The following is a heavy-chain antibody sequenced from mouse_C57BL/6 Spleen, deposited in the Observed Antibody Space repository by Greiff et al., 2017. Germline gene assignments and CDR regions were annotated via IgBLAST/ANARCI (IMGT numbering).Heavy chain of an antibody. V-gene: IGHV1-26*01. CDR2: INPNNGGT. J-gene: IGHJ2*01. Sequence: VQLQQSGPELVKPGASVKISCKASGYTFTDYYMNWVKQSHGKSLEWIGDINPNNGGTSYNQKFKGKATLPVDKSYSTAYMELRSLTSEDAAVYYCARGIYGSFAYWGQGTTRTVSS. CDR3: ARGIYGSFAY. CDR1: GYTFTDYY. D-gene: IGHD1-1*01.